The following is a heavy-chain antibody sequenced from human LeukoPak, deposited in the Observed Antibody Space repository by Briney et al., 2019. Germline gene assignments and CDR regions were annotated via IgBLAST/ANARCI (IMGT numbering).Heavy chain of an antibody. J-gene: IGHJ4*02. D-gene: IGHD2-2*01. CDR1: GGTFSSYA. Sequence: SVKVSCKASGGTFSSYAISWVRQAPGQGLEWMGGIIPIFGTANYAQKFQGRVTITADESTSTAYMELSSLRSEDTAVYYCARERTSYQLRKYYFDYWGQGTLVTVSS. CDR2: IIPIFGTA. CDR3: ARERTSYQLRKYYFDY. V-gene: IGHV1-69*13.